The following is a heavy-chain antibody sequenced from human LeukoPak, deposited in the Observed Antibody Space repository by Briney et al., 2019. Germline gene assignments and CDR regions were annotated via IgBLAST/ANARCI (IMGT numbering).Heavy chain of an antibody. CDR3: ARRRSGYGDDY. CDR2: IYPGDSDT. J-gene: IGHJ4*02. D-gene: IGHD5-12*01. Sequence: GESLKISCKGSGNNFSTYWIGWVRLMPGKGLEWMGIIYPGDSDTRYSPSFQGQVTISADKSISTAYLQWSSLKASDTAMYYCARRRSGYGDDYWGQGTLVTVSS. CDR1: GNNFSTYW. V-gene: IGHV5-51*01.